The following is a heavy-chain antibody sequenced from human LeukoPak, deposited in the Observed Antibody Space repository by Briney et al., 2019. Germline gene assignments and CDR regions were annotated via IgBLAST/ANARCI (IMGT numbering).Heavy chain of an antibody. J-gene: IGHJ4*02. CDR2: ISSSSSTI. D-gene: IGHD6-13*01. CDR3: AREVIAAAGLIDY. V-gene: IGHV3-11*01. Sequence: TGGSLRLSCAASGFTFSNAWMSWVRQAPGKGLEWVSSISSSSSTIYYADSVKGRFTMSRDNAKNSLYLQMNRLRAEDTAVYYCAREVIAAAGLIDYWGQGTPVTVSS. CDR1: GFTFSNAW.